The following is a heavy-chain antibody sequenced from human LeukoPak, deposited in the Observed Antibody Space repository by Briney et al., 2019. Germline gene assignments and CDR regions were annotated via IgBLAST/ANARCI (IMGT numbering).Heavy chain of an antibody. CDR2: IIPIFGTA. CDR1: GGTFSSYA. J-gene: IGHJ4*02. D-gene: IGHD3-9*01. V-gene: IGHV1-69*05. Sequence: SVKVSCKASGGTFSSYAISWVRQAPGQGLEWMGGIIPIFGTANYAQKFQGRVTMTRDTSIRTAYMELSRLRSDDTALYYCARSPHILTGENFDYWGQGTLVTVS. CDR3: ARSPHILTGENFDY.